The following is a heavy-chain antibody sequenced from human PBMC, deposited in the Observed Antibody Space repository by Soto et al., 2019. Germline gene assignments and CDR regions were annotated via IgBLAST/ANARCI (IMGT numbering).Heavy chain of an antibody. J-gene: IGHJ4*02. V-gene: IGHV3-23*01. Sequence: GGSLRLSCAASGFTFSSYAMSWVRQAPGKGLEWVSAISGSGGSTYYADSVKGRFTISRDNSKNTLYLQMNSLRAEDTAVYYCANSGEHCSTSQPVGNFGGRGTLVTVSS. CDR1: GFTFSSYA. D-gene: IGHD2-2*01. CDR2: ISGSGGST. CDR3: ANSGEHCSTSQPVGNF.